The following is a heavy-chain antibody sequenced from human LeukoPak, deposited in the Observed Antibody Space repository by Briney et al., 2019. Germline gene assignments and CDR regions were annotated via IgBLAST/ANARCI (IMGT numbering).Heavy chain of an antibody. CDR2: IYTSGST. CDR1: GGSISSYY. D-gene: IGHD3-22*01. V-gene: IGHV4-4*07. Sequence: SVTLALTCTVSGGSISSYYWSWIRQPAGKGLEWIGRIYTSGSTNYNPSLKSRVTMSVDTSKNQVSLKLSSVTAADTAVYYCARDTDSSGYYFTFDYWGQGTLVTVSS. J-gene: IGHJ4*02. CDR3: ARDTDSSGYYFTFDY.